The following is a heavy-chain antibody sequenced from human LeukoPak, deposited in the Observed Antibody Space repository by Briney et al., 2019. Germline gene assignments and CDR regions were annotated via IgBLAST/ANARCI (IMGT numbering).Heavy chain of an antibody. CDR2: IYSGGST. CDR3: ARGPLSYYGSGSNGMDV. V-gene: IGHV3-66*02. Sequence: GGSLRLSCAASRFTVSSNYMSWVRQAPGKGLEWVSVIYSGGSTYYADSVKGRFTISRDNSKNTLYLQMNSLRAEDTAVYYCARGPLSYYGSGSNGMDVWGQGTTATVSS. D-gene: IGHD3-10*01. J-gene: IGHJ6*02. CDR1: RFTVSSNY.